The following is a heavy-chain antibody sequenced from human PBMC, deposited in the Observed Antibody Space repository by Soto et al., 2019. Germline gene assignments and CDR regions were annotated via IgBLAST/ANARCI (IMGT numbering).Heavy chain of an antibody. CDR2: IYSDGST. V-gene: IGHV3-66*01. J-gene: IGHJ4*02. D-gene: IGHD3-9*01. CDR3: ATLTKYDILTGFYPC. CDR1: GFTVISNY. Sequence: EVQLVESGGGLVQPGGSRRSSCAAPGFTVISNYLSWVGRAPGKGLEWVSVIYSDGSTYYADSVKGRFIISRDNSNNTLYFQMNSLRAEDTAVYYCATLTKYDILTGFYPCWGQGTLVTVSS.